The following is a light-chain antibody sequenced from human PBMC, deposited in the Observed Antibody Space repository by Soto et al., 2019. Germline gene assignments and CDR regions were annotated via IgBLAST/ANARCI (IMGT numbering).Light chain of an antibody. CDR3: QQFGSSPGFT. V-gene: IGKV3-20*01. J-gene: IGKJ3*01. CDR2: GAS. CDR1: QKINSRY. Sequence: EIVLTQSPGTLSLSPGERATLSCRASQKINSRYLAWYQQKPGQAPRLLIYGASSRATGIPDRFSGSGSGTDFTLTISRREPEDFAVYYCQQFGSSPGFTFGPGTKVDIK.